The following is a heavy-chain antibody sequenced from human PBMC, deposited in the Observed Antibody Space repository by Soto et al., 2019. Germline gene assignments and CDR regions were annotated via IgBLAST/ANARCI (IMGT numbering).Heavy chain of an antibody. J-gene: IGHJ5*02. Sequence: QLQLQESGSGLVKPSQTLSLTCAVSGGSISSGGYSWSWIRQPPGKGLEWIGYIYHSGSTYYNPSLRNQVTMSVDRSKNHFSLKQGSVTAADTAVYYCARVPGPWGQGSLVTVSA. CDR3: ARVPGP. CDR2: IYHSGST. V-gene: IGHV4-30-2*01. CDR1: GGSISSGGYS. D-gene: IGHD7-27*01.